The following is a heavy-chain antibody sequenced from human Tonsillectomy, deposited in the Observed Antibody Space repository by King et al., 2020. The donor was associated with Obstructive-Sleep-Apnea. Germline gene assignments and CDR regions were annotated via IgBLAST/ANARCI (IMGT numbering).Heavy chain of an antibody. D-gene: IGHD2-2*01. Sequence: VQLVESGGGLVKPGGSLRLSCAASGFTFSDYYMSWIRQAPGKGLEWVSYISSSGSTIYYADSVKGRFTISRDNAKNSLYLQMNSLRAEDTAVYYCARAGIVVVPAAMPYYYYYGMDVWGQGTTVTVSS. CDR1: GFTFSDYY. V-gene: IGHV3-11*01. CDR3: ARAGIVVVPAAMPYYYYYGMDV. CDR2: ISSSGSTI. J-gene: IGHJ6*02.